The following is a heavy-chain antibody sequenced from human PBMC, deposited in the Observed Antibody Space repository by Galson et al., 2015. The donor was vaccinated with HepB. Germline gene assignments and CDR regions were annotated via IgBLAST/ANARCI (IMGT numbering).Heavy chain of an antibody. Sequence: SLRLSCAASGFTFSNYAMHWARQVPGKGLEWVAVLSYDGGSILYADSVKGRFIISRDNSKNTLHLQMNSLTAEDTALYYCAREQRYCSATTCPSARGLFDYWGQGTLVTVSS. J-gene: IGHJ4*02. CDR1: GFTFSNYA. V-gene: IGHV3-30-3*01. CDR3: AREQRYCSATTCPSARGLFDY. CDR2: LSYDGGSI. D-gene: IGHD2-2*01.